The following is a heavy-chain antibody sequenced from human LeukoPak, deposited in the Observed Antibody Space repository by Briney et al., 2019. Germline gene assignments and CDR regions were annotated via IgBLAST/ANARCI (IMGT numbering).Heavy chain of an antibody. D-gene: IGHD3-16*01. J-gene: IGHJ4*02. CDR3: AKDPGGNFDY. CDR1: GFTFSIYA. Sequence: GGSLRLSXAASGFTFSIYAMSWVRQAPGKGLEWVSAISCSGGSTDYADSVKGRFTIPRDNSKNTLYLQMNSLRAEDTAVYYCAKDPGGNFDYWGQGTLVTVSS. CDR2: ISCSGGST. V-gene: IGHV3-23*01.